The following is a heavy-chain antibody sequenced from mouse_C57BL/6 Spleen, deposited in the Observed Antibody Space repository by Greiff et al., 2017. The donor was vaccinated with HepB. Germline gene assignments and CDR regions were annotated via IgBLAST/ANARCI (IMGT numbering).Heavy chain of an antibody. V-gene: IGHV1-15*01. Sequence: VKLMESGAELVRPGASVTLSCKASGYTFTDYEMHWVKQTPVHGLEWIGAIDPETGGTAYNQKFKGKAILTADKSSSTAYMELRSLTSEDAAVYYCTRAPPRITTVVAPFDYWSQGTTLTVSS. CDR3: TRAPPRITTVVAPFDY. CDR2: IDPETGGT. CDR1: GYTFTDYE. D-gene: IGHD1-1*01. J-gene: IGHJ2*01.